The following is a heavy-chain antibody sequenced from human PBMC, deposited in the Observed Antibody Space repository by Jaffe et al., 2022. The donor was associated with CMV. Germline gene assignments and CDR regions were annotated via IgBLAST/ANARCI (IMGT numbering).Heavy chain of an antibody. D-gene: IGHD2-15*01. J-gene: IGHJ4*02. Sequence: EVQLVESGGGLVLPGGSLRLSCAASGFTFSIYSMNWVRQAPGKGLEWVSYISSGSGTIYYADSVKGRFTISRDNAKNSLYLQVNSLRDEDTAMYYCVRSESYCSGGSCRFLFDYWGQGTLVTVSS. CDR3: VRSESYCSGGSCRFLFDY. CDR1: GFTFSIYS. CDR2: ISSGSGTI. V-gene: IGHV3-48*02.